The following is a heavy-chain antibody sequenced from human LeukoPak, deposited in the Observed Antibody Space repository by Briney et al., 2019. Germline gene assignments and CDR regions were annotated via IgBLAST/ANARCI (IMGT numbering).Heavy chain of an antibody. D-gene: IGHD6-13*01. J-gene: IGHJ4*02. Sequence: PGGSLRLSCAASGFTVSSNYMSWVRQAPGKWLEWVSVIYSGGNTYYADSVKGRFTISRDNSKNTLFLQMSSLRAEDTAVYYCARVLYSSSWSLSFFDYWGQGTLVTVSS. CDR3: ARVLYSSSWSLSFFDY. V-gene: IGHV3-66*01. CDR1: GFTVSSNY. CDR2: IYSGGNT.